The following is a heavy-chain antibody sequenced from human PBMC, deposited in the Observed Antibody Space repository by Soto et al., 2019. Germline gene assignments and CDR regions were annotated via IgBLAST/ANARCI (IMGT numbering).Heavy chain of an antibody. V-gene: IGHV4-61*01. CDR1: GGSVSSGIYY. Sequence: SETLSLTCTVSGGSVSSGIYYWSWIRHPPGNGLEWIGYIYYSGSTNYNPSLKSRVTISVDTSKNQFSLKLSSVTAADTAVYYCAREVRDFWSGYWYYGMDVWGQGTTVTVYS. D-gene: IGHD3-3*01. J-gene: IGHJ6*02. CDR3: AREVRDFWSGYWYYGMDV. CDR2: IYYSGST.